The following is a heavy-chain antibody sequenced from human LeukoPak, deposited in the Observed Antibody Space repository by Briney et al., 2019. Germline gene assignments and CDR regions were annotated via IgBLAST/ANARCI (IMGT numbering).Heavy chain of an antibody. Sequence: PGGSLRLSCAASGFTFSTYWMTWVRQAPGKGLEWVASLNEDGSENYYVDSVKGRFTISRDNAQKSLYLEMKSLSAKDTAVYYCARAVTSTEGYWGQGTLVTVSS. CDR3: ARAVTSTEGY. V-gene: IGHV3-7*03. CDR2: LNEDGSEN. J-gene: IGHJ4*02. CDR1: GFTFSTYW.